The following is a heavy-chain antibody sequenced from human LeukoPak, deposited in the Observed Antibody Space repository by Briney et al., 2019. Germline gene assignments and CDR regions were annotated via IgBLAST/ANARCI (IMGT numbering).Heavy chain of an antibody. V-gene: IGHV3-15*07. CDR1: GFTFSNAY. D-gene: IGHD2-21*01. J-gene: IGHJ4*02. CDR3: ITPLPYSAQ. CDR2: IKPKTDGETT. Sequence: PGGSLRLSCAASGFTFSNAYMNWVRQAPGKGLEWVGRIKPKTDGETTEHAAPAKDRFSISRDDSKSMMYLQMNSLKTEDTAVYYCITPLPYSAQGGQGTLVTVSS.